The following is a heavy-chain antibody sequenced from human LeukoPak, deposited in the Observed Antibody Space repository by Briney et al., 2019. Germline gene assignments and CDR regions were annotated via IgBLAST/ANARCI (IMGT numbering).Heavy chain of an antibody. V-gene: IGHV3-30*02. D-gene: IGHD1-1*01. CDR2: IRHDESNN. CDR3: AKDRWATQTTYDAFDI. J-gene: IGHJ3*02. CDR1: GFTFSIYG. Sequence: GGSLRLSCAASGFTFSIYGMHWVRQAPGKGLEWVAFIRHDESNNYYADSVKGRFTISRDTSNNTLYLQLNSLRAEDTAVYCCAKDRWATQTTYDAFDIWGQGTMVTVSS.